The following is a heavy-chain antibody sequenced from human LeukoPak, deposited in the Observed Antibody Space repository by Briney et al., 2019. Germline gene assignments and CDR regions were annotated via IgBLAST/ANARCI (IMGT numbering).Heavy chain of an antibody. Sequence: GGSLRLSCAASGFTFSSYAMTWVRQAPGKGLEWVSAISDSGGSTYYADSVKGRFTISRDNSKNTLYLQMNSLRAEDTAVYYCAKGGSCSGSSCYSVDYWAREPWSPSPQ. CDR2: ISDSGGST. CDR3: AKGGSCSGSSCYSVDY. J-gene: IGHJ4*02. V-gene: IGHV3-23*01. CDR1: GFTFSSYA. D-gene: IGHD2-15*01.